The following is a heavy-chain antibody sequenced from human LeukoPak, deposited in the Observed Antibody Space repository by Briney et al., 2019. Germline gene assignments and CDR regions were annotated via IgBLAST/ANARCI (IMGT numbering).Heavy chain of an antibody. V-gene: IGHV3-33*06. CDR3: AKTAMVENWFDP. J-gene: IGHJ5*02. Sequence: GGSLRLSCAASGFTFSNYGMHWVRQAPGKGLEWVAVIWYDGSNEYYADSVKGRFTISRDNSKNTLYLQMNSLRAEDTAVYYCAKTAMVENWFDPWGQGTLVTVSS. CDR2: IWYDGSNE. D-gene: IGHD5-18*01. CDR1: GFTFSNYG.